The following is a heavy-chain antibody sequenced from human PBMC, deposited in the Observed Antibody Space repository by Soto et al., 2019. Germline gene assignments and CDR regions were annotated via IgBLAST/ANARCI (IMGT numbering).Heavy chain of an antibody. J-gene: IGHJ3*02. Sequence: PSETLSLTCNLSGFSIFRHYWGWIRQPPGKGLEYIGYIYYSGSTNYNPSLKSRVTISVDMCREQFSLKLTSVTAADTAVYYCARGHNLGGSTFDIWGQGTSVTVSS. V-gene: IGHV4-59*11. D-gene: IGHD3-16*01. CDR3: ARGHNLGGSTFDI. CDR2: IYYSGST. CDR1: GFSIFRHY.